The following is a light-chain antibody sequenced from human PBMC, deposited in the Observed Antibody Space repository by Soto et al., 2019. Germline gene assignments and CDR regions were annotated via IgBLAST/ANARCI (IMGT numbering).Light chain of an antibody. Sequence: QSALTQPASVSESPGQSITISCTGTSSDVGGYNYVSWYQQHPGKAPKLMIYEVSNRPSGVSNRFSGSKSGNTASLTISGLQAEDEADDYYSSYTSSSTLVVFGGGTKLTVL. J-gene: IGLJ2*01. V-gene: IGLV2-14*01. CDR3: SSYTSSSTLVV. CDR1: SSDVGGYNY. CDR2: EVS.